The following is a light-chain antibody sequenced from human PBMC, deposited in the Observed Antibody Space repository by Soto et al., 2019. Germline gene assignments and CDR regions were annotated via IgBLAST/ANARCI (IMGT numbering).Light chain of an antibody. Sequence: EIVLTQSPGTLSLSPGERATLSYRASQSVSSTYLAWYQQKPGQAPRLLIYAASSRATGVPDRFSGSGSGTDFTLTISRLEPEDFAVYYCQHYGSSPETFGQGTKVEIK. J-gene: IGKJ1*01. CDR3: QHYGSSPET. CDR2: AAS. V-gene: IGKV3-20*01. CDR1: QSVSSTY.